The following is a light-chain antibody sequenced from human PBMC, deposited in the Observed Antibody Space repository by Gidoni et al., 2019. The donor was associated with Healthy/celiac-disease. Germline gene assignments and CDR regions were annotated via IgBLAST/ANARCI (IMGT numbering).Light chain of an antibody. CDR3: QQRSNWPPYT. CDR2: DAS. V-gene: IGKV3-11*01. J-gene: IGKJ2*01. CDR1: QSVSSY. Sequence: EIVLTQSPATLSLSPGERATLSGRASQSVSSYLAWYQQKPGQAPRPLIYDASNRATGIPARFSGSGSGTDFTLTISSLEPEDVAVYYCQQRSNWPPYTFGQGTKLEIK.